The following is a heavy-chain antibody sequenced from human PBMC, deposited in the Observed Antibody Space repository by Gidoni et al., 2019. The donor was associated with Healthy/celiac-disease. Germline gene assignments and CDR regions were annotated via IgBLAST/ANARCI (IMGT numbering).Heavy chain of an antibody. J-gene: IGHJ2*01. Sequence: EVQLLESGGGLVQPGGSLRLSCAASGFTFSSYAMSWVRLAPGKGLEWVSAISGSGGSTYYADSVNGRFTISRDNSKNTLYLQMNSLRAEDTAVYYCAKGLNIAVAVVNWYFDLWGRGTLVTVSS. CDR3: AKGLNIAVAVVNWYFDL. CDR1: GFTFSSYA. D-gene: IGHD6-19*01. V-gene: IGHV3-23*01. CDR2: ISGSGGST.